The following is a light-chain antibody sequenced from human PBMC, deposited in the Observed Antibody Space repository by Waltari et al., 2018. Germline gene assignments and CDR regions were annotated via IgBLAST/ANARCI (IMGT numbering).Light chain of an antibody. CDR1: STYLGTSHY. J-gene: IGLJ2*01. V-gene: IGLV2-8*01. CDR3: SSYAGNYNLF. Sequence: QSALTQPPSAPGSPGPSVTTSRPGTSTYLGTSHYSPWYQHHPGKAPHLLICDVTKRPSGVPDRFSGSKSGITASLTVSGLQSEDEADYHCSSYAGNYNLFFGGGTKLTVL. CDR2: DVT.